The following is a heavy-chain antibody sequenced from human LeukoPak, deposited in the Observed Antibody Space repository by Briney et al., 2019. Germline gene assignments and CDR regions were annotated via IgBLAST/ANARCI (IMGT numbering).Heavy chain of an antibody. Sequence: ASVKVSCKASGYTFTSYAIHWVRQAPGQRLEWMGWINAGNGNTKYSQKFQGRVTITRDTSASTAYMELSSLRSEDTAVYYCARARNYDILTDYYRYFDYWGQGTLVTVSS. D-gene: IGHD3-9*01. V-gene: IGHV1-3*01. CDR3: ARARNYDILTDYYRYFDY. CDR2: INAGNGNT. J-gene: IGHJ4*02. CDR1: GYTFTSYA.